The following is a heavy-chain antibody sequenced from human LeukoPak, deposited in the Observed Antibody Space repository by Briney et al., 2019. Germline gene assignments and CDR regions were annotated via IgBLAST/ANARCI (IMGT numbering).Heavy chain of an antibody. CDR2: VYNTGTT. V-gene: IGHV4-59*01. CDR3: ARGGIRGYSAFDNLDF. J-gene: IGHJ4*02. Sequence: SETLSLTCTVSGGSIGNYYWSWIRQPPGKGLEWISYVYNTGTTNYNPSLKSRVTISLDTSKNQFSLTLTSVTVADTAFYYCARGGIRGYSAFDNLDFWGLGTHVTVSS. D-gene: IGHD5-12*01. CDR1: GGSIGNYY.